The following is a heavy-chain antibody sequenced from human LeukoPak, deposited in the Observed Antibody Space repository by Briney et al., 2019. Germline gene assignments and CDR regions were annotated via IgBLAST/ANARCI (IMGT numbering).Heavy chain of an antibody. CDR3: ARLADSGYH. V-gene: IGHV4-39*01. CDR1: GGSISSSSYY. D-gene: IGHD3-22*01. J-gene: IGHJ4*02. CDR2: IYYSGST. Sequence: PSETLSLTCTVSGGSISSSSYYWGSIRQPPGKGLEWIGSIYYSGSTYYNPSLKSRVTISVDTSKNQFSLKLSSVTAADTAVYYCARLADSGYHWGQGTLVTVSS.